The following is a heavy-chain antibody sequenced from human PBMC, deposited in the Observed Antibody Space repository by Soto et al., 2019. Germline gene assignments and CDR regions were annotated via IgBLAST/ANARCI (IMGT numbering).Heavy chain of an antibody. CDR2: ISPYNDNT. V-gene: IGHV1-18*01. CDR3: ARLRTSGYHTHYYFGMDV. D-gene: IGHD3-22*01. CDR1: GYNFWSSG. J-gene: IGHJ6*02. Sequence: ASVKVSCKASGYNFWSSGISWVRQAPGQGLEWMGWISPYNDNTNYAQRFQGRVTMTTDTSTSTAYMELRKLRSDDTAFYFRARLRTSGYHTHYYFGMDVWGQGTTVTVSS.